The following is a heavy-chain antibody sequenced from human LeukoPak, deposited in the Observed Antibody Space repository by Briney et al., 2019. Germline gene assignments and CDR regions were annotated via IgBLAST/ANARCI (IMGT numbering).Heavy chain of an antibody. Sequence: ASVKVSCKASGYTFTSYGISWVRQAPGQGLEWMGWISAYNGNTNYAQKLQGRVIMTTDTSTSTAYMGLRSLRSDDTAVYYCARVETYYYDSSGYDFDYWGQGTLVTVSS. J-gene: IGHJ4*02. V-gene: IGHV1-18*01. CDR1: GYTFTSYG. D-gene: IGHD3-22*01. CDR3: ARVETYYYDSSGYDFDY. CDR2: ISAYNGNT.